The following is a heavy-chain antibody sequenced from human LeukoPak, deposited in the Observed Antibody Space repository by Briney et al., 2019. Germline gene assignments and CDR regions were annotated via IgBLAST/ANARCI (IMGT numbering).Heavy chain of an antibody. Sequence: GGSLRLSCAASGFTFSSYAMHWVRQAPGKGLEWVALISYDGSNKYYADSVKARFIISRDNSKNTVYLQMNSLRAEDTAVYYCARDARFTSNWHWSFDYWGQGTLVTVSS. CDR2: ISYDGSNK. J-gene: IGHJ4*02. D-gene: IGHD6-13*01. CDR3: ARDARFTSNWHWSFDY. CDR1: GFTFSSYA. V-gene: IGHV3-30*04.